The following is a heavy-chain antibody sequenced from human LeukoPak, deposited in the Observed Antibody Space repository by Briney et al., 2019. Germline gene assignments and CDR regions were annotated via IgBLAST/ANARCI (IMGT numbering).Heavy chain of an antibody. V-gene: IGHV3-48*03. CDR3: TTLPVASNFDY. D-gene: IGHD6-19*01. CDR2: ISGSDTST. Sequence: GGSLRLSCAASGFSFSVYEMHRVRQAPGRGLEWIADISGSDTSTYYADSVKGRFTISRDNAKNSLYLQMNRLRVEDTAVYYCTTLPVASNFDYWGQGTLVTVSS. CDR1: GFSFSVYE. J-gene: IGHJ4*02.